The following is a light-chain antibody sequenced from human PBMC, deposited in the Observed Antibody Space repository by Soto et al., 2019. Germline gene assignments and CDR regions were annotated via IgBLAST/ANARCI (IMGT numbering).Light chain of an antibody. Sequence: EIVLTQSPATLSFSPGERATLSCRASQSVSSYLAWYQQKPGQAPRLLIYDASNRATGIPARFSGSGSGTDFTLIISSLEPEDFAVYYCQQRSNWLTFGGGTKVDIK. CDR2: DAS. V-gene: IGKV3-11*01. CDR3: QQRSNWLT. J-gene: IGKJ4*01. CDR1: QSVSSY.